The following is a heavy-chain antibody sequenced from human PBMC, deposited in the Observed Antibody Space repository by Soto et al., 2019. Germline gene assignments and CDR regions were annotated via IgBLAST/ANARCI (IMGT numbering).Heavy chain of an antibody. CDR1: GFTFSSHA. CDR2: ILSGGGST. Sequence: EVQLLESGGGLVQPGGSLRLSCAASGFTFSSHAMSWVRQAPGKGLEWVSAILSGGGSTYYADSVKGRFTISRDNSKNTLYLQMNSLRAEDTALYYCEKEQGELVLGGRGTLVTVSS. V-gene: IGHV3-23*01. J-gene: IGHJ1*01. D-gene: IGHD1-7*01. CDR3: EKEQGELVL.